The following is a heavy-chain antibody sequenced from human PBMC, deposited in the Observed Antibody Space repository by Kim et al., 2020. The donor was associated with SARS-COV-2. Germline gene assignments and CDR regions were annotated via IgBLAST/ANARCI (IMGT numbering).Heavy chain of an antibody. J-gene: IGHJ6*02. CDR3: ARGESSSWYRPDNLGYYYYGMDV. CDR1: GFTFSSYG. CDR2: IWYDGSNK. D-gene: IGHD6-13*01. V-gene: IGHV3-33*01. Sequence: GGSLRLSCAASGFTFSSYGMHWVRQAPGKGLEWVAVIWYDGSNKYYADSVKGRFTISRDNSKNTLYLQMNSLRAEDTAVYYCARGESSSWYRPDNLGYYYYGMDVWGQGTTVTVSS.